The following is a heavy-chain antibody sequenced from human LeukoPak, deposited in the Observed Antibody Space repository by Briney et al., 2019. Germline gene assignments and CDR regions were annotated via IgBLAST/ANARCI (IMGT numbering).Heavy chain of an antibody. CDR3: AKGSGYDTDFDY. Sequence: GGSLRLSCAASGFTFSTYVMSWVRQARGKGLEWVSGISGSGDNTNYADSVKGRFTISRDNSKNTLYLQMNSLRAEDTAVYYCAKGSGYDTDFDYWGQGTLVSVSS. J-gene: IGHJ4*02. V-gene: IGHV3-23*01. CDR2: ISGSGDNT. CDR1: GFTFSTYV. D-gene: IGHD5-12*01.